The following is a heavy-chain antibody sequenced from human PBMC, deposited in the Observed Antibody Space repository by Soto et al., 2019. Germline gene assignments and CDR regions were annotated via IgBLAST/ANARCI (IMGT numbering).Heavy chain of an antibody. CDR2: IYWDDE. Sequence: QITVKESGPTLVKPTQTLTLTCTFSGFSLSNSGVGVAWIRQPPGKALEWLALIYWDDERYRPSLRSRLPITKDTSKNQVVLTMTNVDPVDTATYFCTHKGGRGAGMDVWGQGTTVTVSS. CDR1: GFSLSNSGVG. D-gene: IGHD2-15*01. V-gene: IGHV2-5*02. CDR3: THKGGRGAGMDV. J-gene: IGHJ6*02.